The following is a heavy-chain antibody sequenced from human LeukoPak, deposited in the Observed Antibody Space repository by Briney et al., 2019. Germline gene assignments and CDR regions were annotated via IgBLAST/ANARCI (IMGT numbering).Heavy chain of an antibody. D-gene: IGHD3-3*01. Sequence: PGGSLRLSCAASGFTFSSYAMSWVRQAPGKGLEWVSAISGSGGSTYYADSVKGRFTISRDNSKNTLYLQMNSLRAEDTAAYYCAKDVRRYVLRFLEWLFGGSFDYWGQGTLVTVSS. J-gene: IGHJ4*02. V-gene: IGHV3-23*01. CDR2: ISGSGGST. CDR1: GFTFSSYA. CDR3: AKDVRRYVLRFLEWLFGGSFDY.